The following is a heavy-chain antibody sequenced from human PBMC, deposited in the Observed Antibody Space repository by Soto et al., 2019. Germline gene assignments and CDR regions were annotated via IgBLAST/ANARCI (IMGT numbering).Heavy chain of an antibody. CDR1: GYTFTSYG. Sequence: ASVKVSCKASGYTFTSYGISWVRQAPGQGLEWMGWISAYNGNTNYAQKLQGRVTMTTDTSTSTAYMELRSLRSDDTAVYYCARHVNLPLAGTGFDSWGRGTLVTVSS. V-gene: IGHV1-18*01. D-gene: IGHD6-19*01. CDR2: ISAYNGNT. J-gene: IGHJ4*02. CDR3: ARHVNLPLAGTGFDS.